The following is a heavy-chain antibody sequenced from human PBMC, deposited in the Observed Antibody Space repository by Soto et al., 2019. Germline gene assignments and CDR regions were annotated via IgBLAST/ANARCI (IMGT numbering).Heavy chain of an antibody. D-gene: IGHD3-22*01. CDR2: ITDSGSDT. CDR3: VTGSADSRPYYFDY. Sequence: EAQLLESGGGLVQPGGSLRLSCAASGLTFRNFAMSWVRQAPAKGREWFSAITDSGSDTYYADSVKGRFTISRDNSNNMLYLQMNSLGAEDTAVYFCVTGSADSRPYYFDYGGQGTLVTVSS. CDR1: GLTFRNFA. J-gene: IGHJ4*02. V-gene: IGHV3-23*01.